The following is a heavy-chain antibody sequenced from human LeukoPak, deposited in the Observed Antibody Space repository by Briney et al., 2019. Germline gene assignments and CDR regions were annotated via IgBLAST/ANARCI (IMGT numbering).Heavy chain of an antibody. D-gene: IGHD2-21*01. Sequence: GGSLRLSCAASGFTFSASWMHWVRQAPGKGLVWVSRINGDGSTTDYADSVKGRFTISRDNGKNTLYLQMNSLRAEDTAVYYCARSGGGYWDSWGQGTLVTVSS. CDR1: GFTFSASW. V-gene: IGHV3-74*01. CDR3: ARSGGGYWDS. J-gene: IGHJ4*02. CDR2: INGDGSTT.